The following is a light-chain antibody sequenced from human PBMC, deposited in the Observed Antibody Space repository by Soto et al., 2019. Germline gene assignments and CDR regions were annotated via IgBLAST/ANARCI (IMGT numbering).Light chain of an antibody. CDR2: AAS. Sequence: IQLTQSPSSLSASVGDRVTITCRASQDISSSLAWYQQKPGKAPKLLINAASILQSGVPSRFSGSGFGTDFTLTISSLQADDFASYFCQHLRSYPSTFGGGTKVEIK. CDR1: QDISSS. V-gene: IGKV1-9*01. J-gene: IGKJ4*01. CDR3: QHLRSYPST.